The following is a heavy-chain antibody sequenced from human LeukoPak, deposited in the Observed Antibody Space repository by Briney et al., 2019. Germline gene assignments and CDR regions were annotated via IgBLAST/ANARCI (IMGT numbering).Heavy chain of an antibody. CDR3: ARYNSGWSYFDY. J-gene: IGHJ4*02. V-gene: IGHV4-59*01. Sequence: PSETLSLTCTVSGDSISNYYWSWIRQPPRKGLDWIGHIFYSGSTDYTPSLKSRVTMSVDTSKSQFSLKLSSVTAADTAIYYCARYNSGWSYFDYWGQGTLVTVSS. CDR2: IFYSGST. CDR1: GDSISNYY. D-gene: IGHD6-19*01.